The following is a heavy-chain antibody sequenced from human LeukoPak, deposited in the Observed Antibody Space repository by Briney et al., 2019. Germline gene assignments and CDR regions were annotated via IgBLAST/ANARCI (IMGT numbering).Heavy chain of an antibody. J-gene: IGHJ4*02. CDR1: GFTFSSYW. CDR2: IKQDGSEK. CDR3: ARVNFKVGATTSPFFDY. V-gene: IGHV3-7*01. D-gene: IGHD1-26*01. Sequence: PGGSLRLSCAASGFTFSSYWMSWVRQAPGKGLEWVANIKQDGSEKYYVDSVKGRFTISRDNAKNSLYLQMNSLRAEDTAVYYCARVNFKVGATTSPFFDYWGQGTLVTVSS.